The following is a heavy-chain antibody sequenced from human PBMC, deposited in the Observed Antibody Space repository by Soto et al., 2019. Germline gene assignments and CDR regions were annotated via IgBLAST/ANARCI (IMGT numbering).Heavy chain of an antibody. CDR1: GGSISSYY. J-gene: IGHJ5*02. Sequence: QVQLQESGPGLVKPSETLSLTCTVSGGSISSYYWSWIRQPPGKGLEWIGYIYYSGSTNYNPSLKSRVTISVDTSKNQFSLKLCSVTAADTAVYYCARTKLLWFGELQFDWFDPWGQGTLVTVSS. CDR2: IYYSGST. CDR3: ARTKLLWFGELQFDWFDP. D-gene: IGHD3-10*01. V-gene: IGHV4-59*01.